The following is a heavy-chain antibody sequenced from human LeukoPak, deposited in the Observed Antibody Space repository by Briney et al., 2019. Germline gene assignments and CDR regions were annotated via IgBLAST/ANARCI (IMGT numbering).Heavy chain of an antibody. Sequence: SETLSLTCTVSGGSMSISSYYWGWIRQPPGKGLEWIGSMYYSGSTYYNPSLKSRVTISVDTSKNQFSLKLSSVTAADTAVYYCARRITYYYGSGAPPGAFDIWGQGTMVTVSS. CDR2: MYYSGST. D-gene: IGHD3-10*01. CDR3: ARRITYYYGSGAPPGAFDI. V-gene: IGHV4-39*07. CDR1: GGSMSISSYY. J-gene: IGHJ3*02.